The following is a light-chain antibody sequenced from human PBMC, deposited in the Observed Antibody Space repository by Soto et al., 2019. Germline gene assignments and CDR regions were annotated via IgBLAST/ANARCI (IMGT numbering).Light chain of an antibody. Sequence: ELLLTPSPGTLSLSPGETAPLSGRARQSVTSTYFAWSQQSPGQSPRLSIYGGSTRATGFPDRFSGGGSGTDFALAITRLVPDDSAVYFCLCQQFESSRIYSFGQGTKLEI. CDR3: QQFESSRIYS. CDR2: GGS. CDR1: QSVTSTY. V-gene: IGKV3-20*01. J-gene: IGKJ2*03.